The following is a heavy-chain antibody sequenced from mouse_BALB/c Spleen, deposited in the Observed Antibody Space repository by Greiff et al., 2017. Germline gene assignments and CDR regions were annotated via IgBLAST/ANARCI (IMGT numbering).Heavy chain of an antibody. CDR1: GFSLTSYG. D-gene: IGHD2-14*01. Sequence: VHLVESGPGLVAPSQSLSITCTVSGFSLTSYGVHWVRQPPGKGLEWLGVIWAGGSTNYNSALMSRLSISKDNSKSQVFLKMNSLQTDDTAMYYCAREQVRRGGYYFDYWGQGTTLTVSS. V-gene: IGHV2-9*02. CDR2: IWAGGST. CDR3: AREQVRRGGYYFDY. J-gene: IGHJ2*01.